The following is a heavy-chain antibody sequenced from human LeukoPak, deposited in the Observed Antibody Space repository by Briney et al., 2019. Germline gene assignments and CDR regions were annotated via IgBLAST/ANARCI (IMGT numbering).Heavy chain of an antibody. V-gene: IGHV3-48*04. D-gene: IGHD1-26*01. CDR1: GFTFSSYA. J-gene: IGHJ3*01. Sequence: SGGSLRLSCAASGFTFSSYAMSWVRQAPGKGLEWISYVCGTGDLINYADSVKGRFTISRDSARTSLYLDMNSLTAGDTAMYYCAREGSPLADDAFDVWGQGTMVTVSS. CDR3: AREGSPLADDAFDV. CDR2: VCGTGDLI.